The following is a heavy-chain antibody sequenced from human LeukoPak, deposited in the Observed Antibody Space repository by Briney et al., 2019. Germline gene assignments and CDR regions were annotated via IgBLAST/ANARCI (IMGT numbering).Heavy chain of an antibody. J-gene: IGHJ5*01. V-gene: IGHV4-31*03. D-gene: IGHD2-2*01. CDR3: ARSLGENCSSTSCYLNWFDS. CDR2: IYYSGSA. Sequence: SQTLSLTCTVSSGSISSDSYYWSWIRQHPGKGLEWIGYIYYSGSAYYNPSLNSRVTISVDSSKNQFSLRLTSVTAADTAVYYCARSLGENCSSTSCYLNWFDSWGQGTLVTVSS. CDR1: SGSISSDSYY.